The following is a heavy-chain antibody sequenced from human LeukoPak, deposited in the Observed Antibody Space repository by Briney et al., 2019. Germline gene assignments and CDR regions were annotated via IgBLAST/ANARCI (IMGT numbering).Heavy chain of an antibody. CDR3: AKDKQGTNYYNYYMDV. CDR1: GFTFDDYP. V-gene: IGHV3-9*01. J-gene: IGHJ6*03. Sequence: PGRSLRLSCAASGFTFDDYPMHWVRQAPGKGLEWVSDISWNSGTKGYADSVRGRFTISRDNAKNSLYLQMNSLRVEDTALYYCAKDKQGTNYYNYYMDVWGKGTTVTVSS. CDR2: ISWNSGTK. D-gene: IGHD3-10*01.